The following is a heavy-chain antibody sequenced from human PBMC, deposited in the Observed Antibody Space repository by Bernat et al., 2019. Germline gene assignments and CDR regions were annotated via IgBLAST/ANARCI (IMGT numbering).Heavy chain of an antibody. J-gene: IGHJ1*01. CDR3: AKDPGYCSGGSCSTVTAEYFQH. V-gene: IGHV3-23*01. Sequence: EVQLLESGGGLVQPGGSLRLSCAASGFTFSSYAMSWVRQAPGRGLEWVSAISGSGGSTYYADSVKGRFTISRDNSKNTLYLQMNSLRAEDTAVYYCAKDPGYCSGGSCSTVTAEYFQHWGQGTLVTVSS. CDR1: GFTFSSYA. D-gene: IGHD2-15*01. CDR2: ISGSGGST.